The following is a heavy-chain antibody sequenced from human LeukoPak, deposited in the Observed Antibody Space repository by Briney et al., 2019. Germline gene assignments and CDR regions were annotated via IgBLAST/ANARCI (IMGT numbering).Heavy chain of an antibody. J-gene: IGHJ4*02. V-gene: IGHV3-7*01. CDR2: IKQDGSER. CDR1: GFTFSSYW. CDR3: ARDSVTTYFDY. D-gene: IGHD4-11*01. Sequence: PGGSLRLSCAASGFTFSSYWMSWVRQAPVKGQEWVANIKQDGSERYYVDSVKGRFTISRDNAKNSLYLQMNSLRAEDTAVYYCARDSVTTYFDYWGQGTLVTVSS.